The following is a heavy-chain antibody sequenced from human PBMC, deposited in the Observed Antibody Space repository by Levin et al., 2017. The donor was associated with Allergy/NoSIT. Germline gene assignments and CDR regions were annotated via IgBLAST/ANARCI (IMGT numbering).Heavy chain of an antibody. CDR1: GGSISSGDYY. CDR3: ARMGTASNWFDP. V-gene: IGHV4-30-4*01. Sequence: SQTLSLTCPVSGGSISSGDYYWSWIRQPPGKGLEWIGYIYYSGSTYYNPSLKSRVTISVDTSKNQFSLKLSSVTAADTAVYYCARMGTASNWFDPWGQGTLVTVSS. J-gene: IGHJ5*02. D-gene: IGHD7-27*01. CDR2: IYYSGST.